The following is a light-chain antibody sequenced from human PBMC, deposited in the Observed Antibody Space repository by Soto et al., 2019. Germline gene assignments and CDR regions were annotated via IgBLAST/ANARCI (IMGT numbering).Light chain of an antibody. J-gene: IGLJ1*01. CDR1: SSDVGRYDY. CDR3: CSYAGSSTPYV. V-gene: IGLV2-11*01. CDR2: DVN. Sequence: ALTQPCSVSGSPGQSVTISCTGTSSDVGRYDYVSWYQQHPGKAPKVIIYDVNERPSGVPNRFSGSKSGNTASLTISGLQADDETDYYCCSYAGSSTPYVFGTGTKVTVL.